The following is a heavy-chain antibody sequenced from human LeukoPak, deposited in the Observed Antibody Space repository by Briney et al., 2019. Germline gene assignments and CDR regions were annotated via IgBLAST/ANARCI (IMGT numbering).Heavy chain of an antibody. Sequence: PGGSLRLSCAASGFTFSSYAMSWVRQAPGKGLEWVAVISYDGSNKYYADSVKGRFTISRDNSKNTLYLQMNSLRAEDTAVYYCAKDRRIQLWEYFDYWGQGTLVTVSS. CDR3: AKDRRIQLWEYFDY. CDR2: ISYDGSNK. V-gene: IGHV3-30*18. CDR1: GFTFSSYA. J-gene: IGHJ4*02. D-gene: IGHD5-18*01.